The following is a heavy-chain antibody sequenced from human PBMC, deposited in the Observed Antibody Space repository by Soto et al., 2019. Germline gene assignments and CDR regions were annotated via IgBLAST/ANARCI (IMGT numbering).Heavy chain of an antibody. D-gene: IGHD6-19*01. CDR3: AKHSSGWYEGGYDA. V-gene: IGHV1-18*01. Sequence: ASVKVACKASGYTFTIYGISWVLQAPGQGLEWMGWISAYNGNTNYAQKLQGRVTMTTDTSTSTAYMELRSLRSDDTAVYYCAKHSSGWYEGGYDAWGQGTLVTVS. J-gene: IGHJ5*02. CDR2: ISAYNGNT. CDR1: GYTFTIYG.